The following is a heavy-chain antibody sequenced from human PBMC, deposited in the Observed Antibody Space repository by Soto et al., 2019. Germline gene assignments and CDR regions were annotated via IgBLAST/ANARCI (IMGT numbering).Heavy chain of an antibody. V-gene: IGHV1-3*01. Sequence: DSLKVSCKSSGYTFTRYAMHWVRQAPGQRLEWMGWINAGNGNTKYSQKFQGRVTITRDTSASTAYMELSSLRSEDTAVYYCARYSSSWSYGMDVWGQGTTVTVSS. CDR1: GYTFTRYA. CDR2: INAGNGNT. J-gene: IGHJ6*02. D-gene: IGHD6-13*01. CDR3: ARYSSSWSYGMDV.